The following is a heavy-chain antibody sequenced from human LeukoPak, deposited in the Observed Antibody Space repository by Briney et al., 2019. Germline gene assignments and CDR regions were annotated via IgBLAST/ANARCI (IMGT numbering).Heavy chain of an antibody. Sequence: SETLSLTCTVSGYSISSGYYWGWLRQPPGKGLEWIGSIYYSGRTYYNSSLKSRVTISVDTSKNQFSLKLRSVTAADTAVYYCARVEYSSSCDYWGQGSLVTVSS. V-gene: IGHV4-38-2*02. CDR3: ARVEYSSSCDY. CDR2: IYYSGRT. D-gene: IGHD6-6*01. J-gene: IGHJ4*02. CDR1: GYSISSGYY.